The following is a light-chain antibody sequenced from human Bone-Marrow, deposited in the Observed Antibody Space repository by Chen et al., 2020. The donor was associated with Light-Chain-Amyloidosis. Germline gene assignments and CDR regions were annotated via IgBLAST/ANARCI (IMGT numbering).Light chain of an antibody. J-gene: IGLJ3*02. CDR2: SNK. V-gene: IGLV1-44*01. CDR3: AHWEDSMMGRV. CDR1: SSNVGGIN. Sequence: QSVLTQPPSASGTPGQRVSISCSGNSSNVGGINFNWYKQIPGRAPKLLIYSNKKRPSGVPGQCSGSKSGTSASLAISSLHAEDEADHDCAHWEDSMMGRVFGGGTKLTVL.